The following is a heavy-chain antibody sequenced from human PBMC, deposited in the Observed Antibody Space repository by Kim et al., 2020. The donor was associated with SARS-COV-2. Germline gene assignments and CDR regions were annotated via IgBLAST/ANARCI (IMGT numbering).Heavy chain of an antibody. V-gene: IGHV4-59*10. Sequence: SPSLNSRVTMSVDTSKNQFSLKLTSVTAADTAVYYCARFLLYSTGWYYFDYWGQGTLVTVSS. CDR3: ARFLLYSTGWYYFDY. J-gene: IGHJ4*02. D-gene: IGHD6-19*01.